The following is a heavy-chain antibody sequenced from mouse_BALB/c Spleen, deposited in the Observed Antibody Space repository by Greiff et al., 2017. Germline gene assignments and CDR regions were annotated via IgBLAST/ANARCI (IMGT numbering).Heavy chain of an antibody. V-gene: IGHV14-3*02. CDR3: ARSELLGAMDY. CDR1: GFNIKDTY. CDR2: IDPANGNT. D-gene: IGHD2-12*01. J-gene: IGHJ4*01. Sequence: VQLKQSGAELVKPGASVKLSCTASGFNIKDTYMHWVKQRPEQGLEWIGRIDPANGNTKYDPKFQGKATITADTSSNTAYLQLSSLTSEDTAVYYCARSELLGAMDYWGQGTSVTVSS.